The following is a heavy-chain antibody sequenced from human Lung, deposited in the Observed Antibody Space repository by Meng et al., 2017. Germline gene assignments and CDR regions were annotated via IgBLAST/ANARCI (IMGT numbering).Heavy chain of an antibody. V-gene: IGHV3-74*03. Sequence: ELCGSGLGLVRPGGALTCSCGASGFNCGANIMHWVRQSPGQGLEWISRIVSDGGITTYADSVKGRFTVSRDTAKNKLYLQMNSLGADDTAVYYCARDVAWVMFDYWGQGALVTVSS. CDR2: IVSDGGIT. D-gene: IGHD2-21*01. CDR3: ARDVAWVMFDY. CDR1: GFNCGANI. J-gene: IGHJ4*02.